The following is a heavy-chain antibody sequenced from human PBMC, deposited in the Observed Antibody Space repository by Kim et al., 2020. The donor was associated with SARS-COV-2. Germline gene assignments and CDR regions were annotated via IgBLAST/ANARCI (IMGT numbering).Heavy chain of an antibody. J-gene: IGHJ4*02. CDR3: ARRGSSSSLQP. CDR1: GGSISSSSYY. Sequence: SETLSLTCTVSGGSISSSSYYWGWIRQPPGKGLEWIGSIYDSGSTYYNPSLKSRVTISVDTSKNQFSLKLSSVTAADTAVYYCARRGSSSSLQPWGQGTLVTVSS. D-gene: IGHD6-13*01. CDR2: IYDSGST. V-gene: IGHV4-39*01.